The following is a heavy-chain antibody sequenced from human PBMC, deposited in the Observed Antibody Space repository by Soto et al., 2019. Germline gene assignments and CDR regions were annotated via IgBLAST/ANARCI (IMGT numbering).Heavy chain of an antibody. V-gene: IGHV3-30-3*01. D-gene: IGHD1-26*01. CDR2: ISYDGSKK. J-gene: IGHJ4*02. CDR1: GFTLSSRS. Sequence: HVQLVESGGGVVQPGRSLRLSCAASGFTLSSRSMHWVRQAPGKGLEWVAAISYDGSKKYYADSVKGRFTISRDNSKNTLYLQMDSLRAEDPAVYYCARDNDVGLARYLDYWGQGTLVTVSS. CDR3: ARDNDVGLARYLDY.